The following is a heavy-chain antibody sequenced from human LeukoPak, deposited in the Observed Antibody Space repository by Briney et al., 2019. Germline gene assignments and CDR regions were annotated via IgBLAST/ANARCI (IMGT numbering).Heavy chain of an antibody. J-gene: IGHJ4*02. CDR2: ISHSGST. CDR1: GGSFSDYY. Sequence: SETLSLTCAVYGGSFSDYYWSWIRQPPGKGLEWIGYISHSGSTYYNPSLKSRVAISVDRSKNQFSLKLSSVTAADTAVYYCASKDYWGQGTLVTVSS. CDR3: ASKDY. V-gene: IGHV4-34*01.